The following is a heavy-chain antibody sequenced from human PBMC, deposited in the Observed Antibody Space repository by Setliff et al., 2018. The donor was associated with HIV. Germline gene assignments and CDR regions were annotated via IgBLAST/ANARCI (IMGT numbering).Heavy chain of an antibody. CDR2: MYTDGST. V-gene: IGHV4-61*09. J-gene: IGHJ3*02. CDR3: ARCSVGWSREEHPRPDGAFHI. CDR1: GGSITSGNYS. Sequence: KTSETLSLTCTVSGGSITSGNYSWSWIRQPAGKGLEWIGHMYTDGSTNYNPSFKSRVTISADTSKNHLSLNVTSVTAAETAVYYCARCSVGWSREEHPRPDGAFHIWGQGSMVTVSS. D-gene: IGHD3-3*01.